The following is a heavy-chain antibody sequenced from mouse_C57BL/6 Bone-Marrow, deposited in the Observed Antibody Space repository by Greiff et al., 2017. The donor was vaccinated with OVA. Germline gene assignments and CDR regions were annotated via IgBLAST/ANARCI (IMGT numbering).Heavy chain of an antibody. Sequence: EVQLQQSGPELVKPGASVKISCKASGYSFTDYNMNWVKQSNGKSLEWIGVINPNYVTTSYNQKFKGKATLTVDQSSSTAYMQLNSLTSEDSAVYYGARGITASPYFDVWGTGTTVTVSS. CDR2: INPNYVTT. V-gene: IGHV1-39*01. CDR1: GYSFTDYN. CDR3: ARGITASPYFDV. J-gene: IGHJ1*03. D-gene: IGHD2-4*01.